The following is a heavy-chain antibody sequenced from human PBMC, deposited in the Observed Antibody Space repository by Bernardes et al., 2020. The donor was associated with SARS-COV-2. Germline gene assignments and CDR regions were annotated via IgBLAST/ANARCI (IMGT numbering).Heavy chain of an antibody. Sequence: GESLKISCKASGYPFINNWIAWVRQRPGKGLEWMGTIYPGDSDTRYSPSFQGQVTVSADKSINTAYLHWSSLKASDTAIYYCARRQTNCTGGRCFSGGMDVWGQGTTVTVSS. CDR1: GYPFINNW. CDR3: ARRQTNCTGGRCFSGGMDV. D-gene: IGHD2-15*01. CDR2: IYPGDSDT. J-gene: IGHJ6*02. V-gene: IGHV5-51*01.